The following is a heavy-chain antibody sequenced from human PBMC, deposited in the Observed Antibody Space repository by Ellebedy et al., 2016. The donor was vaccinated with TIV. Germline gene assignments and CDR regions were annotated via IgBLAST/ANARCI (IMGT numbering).Heavy chain of an antibody. Sequence: SETLSLXXTVSGGSISSSGYYWGWIRQPPGKGLEWIGSIYYSGSTYYNPSLKSRVTISVDTSKNQFSLKLSSVTAADTAVYYCAALVLSEYYFDYWGQGTLVTVSS. J-gene: IGHJ4*02. CDR3: AALVLSEYYFDY. CDR2: IYYSGST. V-gene: IGHV4-39*07. CDR1: GGSISSSGYY. D-gene: IGHD6-13*01.